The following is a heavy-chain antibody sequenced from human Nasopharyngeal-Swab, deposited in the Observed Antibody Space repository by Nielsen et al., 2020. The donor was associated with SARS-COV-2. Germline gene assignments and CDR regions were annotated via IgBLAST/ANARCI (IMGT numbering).Heavy chain of an antibody. CDR3: ARGPGYCSSTSCHAYFDY. CDR2: INHSGST. CDR1: GGSFSGYY. V-gene: IGHV4-34*01. J-gene: IGHJ4*02. D-gene: IGHD2-2*01. Sequence: SETLSLTCAVYGGSFSGYYWGWIRQPPEKGLEWIGEINHSGSTNYNPSLKSRVTISVDTSKNQFSLKLSSVTAADTAVYYCARGPGYCSSTSCHAYFDYWGQGTLVTVSS.